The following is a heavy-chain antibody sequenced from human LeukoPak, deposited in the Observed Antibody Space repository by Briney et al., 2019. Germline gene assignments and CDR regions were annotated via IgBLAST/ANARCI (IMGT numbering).Heavy chain of an antibody. Sequence: PGGSLRLSCAASGFTFSSYAMSWVRQAPGKGLEWVSAISGSGGSTYYADSVKGRFTISRDNSKNTLYLHMNSLRAEDTAVYYCAKAYGGNSYVYFDYWGQGTLVTVSS. CDR3: AKAYGGNSYVYFDY. V-gene: IGHV3-23*01. D-gene: IGHD4-23*01. CDR1: GFTFSSYA. J-gene: IGHJ4*02. CDR2: ISGSGGST.